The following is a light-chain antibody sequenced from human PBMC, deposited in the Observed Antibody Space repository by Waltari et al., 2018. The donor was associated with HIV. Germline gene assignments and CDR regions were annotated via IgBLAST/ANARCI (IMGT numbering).Light chain of an antibody. CDR1: RTILFSSDNRNY. CDR2: WAS. Sequence: DIVMTQSPDSLPVSLGERATLNCTSSRTILFSSDNRNYLAWYQQKPRQPPKLLISWASTRESGVPDRFSGSGSGTDFTLTITRLQAEDVVVYHCQQYFRIPPTFGGGTKVEIK. V-gene: IGKV4-1*01. CDR3: QQYFRIPPT. J-gene: IGKJ4*01.